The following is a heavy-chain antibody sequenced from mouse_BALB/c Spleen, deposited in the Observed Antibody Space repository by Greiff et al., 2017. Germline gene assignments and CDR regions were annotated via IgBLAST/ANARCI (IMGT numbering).Heavy chain of an antibody. CDR2: IDPENGNT. D-gene: IGHD2-13*01. CDR3: ARGGDPYYFDD. J-gene: IGHJ2*01. V-gene: IGHV14-1*02. CDR1: GFNIKDYY. Sequence: VQLQQSGAELVRPGALVKLSCKASGFNIKDYYMHWVKQRPEQGLEWIGWIDPENGNTIYDPKFQGKASITADTSSNTAYLQLSSLTSEDTAVYYCARGGDPYYFDDWGQGTTLTVSS.